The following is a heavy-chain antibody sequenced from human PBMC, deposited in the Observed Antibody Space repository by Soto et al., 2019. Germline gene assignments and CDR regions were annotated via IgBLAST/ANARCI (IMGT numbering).Heavy chain of an antibody. V-gene: IGHV1-46*03. CDR2: INPSGGST. CDR3: ARDMKYCSGGSCYSVYYYYMDV. CDR1: GYTFTSYY. D-gene: IGHD2-15*01. J-gene: IGHJ6*03. Sequence: EASVKVSCKASGYTFTSYYMHWVRQAPGQGLEWMGIINPSGGSTSYAQKFQGRVTMTRDTSTSTVYMELSSLRSEDTAVYYCARDMKYCSGGSCYSVYYYYMDVWGKGTTVTVSS.